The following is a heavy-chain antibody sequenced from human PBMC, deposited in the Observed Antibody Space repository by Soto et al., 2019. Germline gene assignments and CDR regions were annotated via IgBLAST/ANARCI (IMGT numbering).Heavy chain of an antibody. CDR1: GFTFSSYS. CDR2: ISSSSSSYI. V-gene: IGHV3-21*01. CDR3: ARDLFFGPGGYGMDV. D-gene: IGHD3-3*01. J-gene: IGHJ6*02. Sequence: PGGSLRLSCAASGFTFSSYSMNWVRQAPGKGLEWVSSISSSSSSYIYYADSVKGRFTISRDNAKNSLYLQMNSLRAEDTAVYYCARDLFFGPGGYGMDVWGQGTTVTVSS.